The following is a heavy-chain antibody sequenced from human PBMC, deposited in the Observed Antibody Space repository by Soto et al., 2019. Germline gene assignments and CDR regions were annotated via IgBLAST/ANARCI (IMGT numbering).Heavy chain of an antibody. CDR1: GFTFSSYA. CDR2: ISGSGDST. D-gene: IGHD2-15*01. Sequence: EVPLLESGGGLVQPGGSLRLSCAASGFTFSSYAMSWVRQAPGKGLEWVSTISGSGDSTYYADSVRGRFTISRDNSXNXXYLQMNSLRAEDTAVYYCAKETLGYCSSGSCRIDYWGQGTLVTVSS. CDR3: AKETLGYCSSGSCRIDY. V-gene: IGHV3-23*01. J-gene: IGHJ4*02.